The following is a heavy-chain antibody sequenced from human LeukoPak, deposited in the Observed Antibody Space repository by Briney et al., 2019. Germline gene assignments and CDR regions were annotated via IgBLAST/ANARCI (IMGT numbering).Heavy chain of an antibody. D-gene: IGHD3-16*02. Sequence: SGTLSLTCTVSGGSISSGGYYWSWIRQHPGKGLEWIGYIYYSGSTYYNPSLKSRVTISVDTSKNQFSLKLSSVTAADTAVYYCARRRRQWLRLGELSSYYFDYWGQGTLVTVSS. CDR1: GGSISSGGYY. CDR2: IYYSGST. V-gene: IGHV4-31*03. J-gene: IGHJ4*02. CDR3: ARRRRQWLRLGELSSYYFDY.